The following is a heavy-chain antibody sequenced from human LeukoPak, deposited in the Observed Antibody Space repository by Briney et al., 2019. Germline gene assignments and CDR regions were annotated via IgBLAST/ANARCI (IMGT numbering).Heavy chain of an antibody. CDR2: IHSGDST. CDR3: ARELRERGTYYGTFDY. V-gene: IGHV3-66*02. D-gene: IGHD1-26*01. J-gene: IGHJ4*02. CDR1: GFTVSSNY. Sequence: PGGSLRLSCAASGFTVSSNYMNWVRQAPGKGLEWVSVIHSGDSTYYADSVKGRFTISRDNSKNTLYLQMNSLRAEDTAVYYCARELRERGTYYGTFDYWSQGTLVTVSS.